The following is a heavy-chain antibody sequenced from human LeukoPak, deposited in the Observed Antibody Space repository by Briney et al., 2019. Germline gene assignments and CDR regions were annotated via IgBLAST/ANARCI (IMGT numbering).Heavy chain of an antibody. V-gene: IGHV3-30-3*01. Sequence: GGSLRLSCAASGFTFSSYAMHWVRQAPGKGLEWVAVISYDGSNKYYADSVKGRFTIPRDNSKNTLYLQMNSLRAEDTAVYYCARGREGFDPWGQGTLVTVSS. J-gene: IGHJ5*02. CDR1: GFTFSSYA. CDR2: ISYDGSNK. CDR3: ARGREGFDP.